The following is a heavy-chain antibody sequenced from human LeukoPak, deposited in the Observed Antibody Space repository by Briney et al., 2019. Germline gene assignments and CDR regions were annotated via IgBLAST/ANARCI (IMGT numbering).Heavy chain of an antibody. CDR3: ARDFTGAFDI. J-gene: IGHJ3*02. Sequence: ASVKVSCKASGYTFTSYYMHWVRQAPGQGLEWMGIINPSGGSTSYAQKFQGRVIMTRDMSTSTVYMELSSLRSEDTAVYYCARDFTGAFDIWGQGTMVTVSS. CDR2: INPSGGST. D-gene: IGHD1-14*01. V-gene: IGHV1-46*01. CDR1: GYTFTSYY.